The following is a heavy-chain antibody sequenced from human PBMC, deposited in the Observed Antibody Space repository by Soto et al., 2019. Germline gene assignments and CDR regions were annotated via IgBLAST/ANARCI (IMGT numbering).Heavy chain of an antibody. CDR1: GYSFSSYW. V-gene: IGHV5-51*01. D-gene: IGHD3-16*01. CDR2: IYPGDSDT. J-gene: IGHJ4*02. Sequence: PGESLKISCKASGYSFSSYWIGWVRQMPGKGLEWIGIIYPGDSDTTYSPSFQGQVTISADESITTAYLQWSSLKTSDTAMYYCERLPGGTTVAYWGLGTLVTVSS. CDR3: ERLPGGTTVAY.